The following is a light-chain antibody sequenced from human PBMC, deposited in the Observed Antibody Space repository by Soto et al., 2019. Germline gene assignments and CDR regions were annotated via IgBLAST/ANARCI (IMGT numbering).Light chain of an antibody. V-gene: IGKV3-20*01. CDR1: QSINNRY. CDR3: QQFGSSPGFT. Sequence: EIVLTQSPGTLSLSPGERATLSCRASQSINNRYLAWYQQKPGQAPRLLIYGASSRATGIPDRFIGSGSGTDFTLTISRLEPDDPAVYYCQQFGSSPGFTFGPGTKVDIK. CDR2: GAS. J-gene: IGKJ3*01.